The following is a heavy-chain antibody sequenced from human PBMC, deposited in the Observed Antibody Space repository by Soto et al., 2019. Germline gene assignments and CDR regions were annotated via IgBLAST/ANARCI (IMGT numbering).Heavy chain of an antibody. CDR3: ARAPGHCSGGMCVHYYGMDV. J-gene: IGHJ6*02. D-gene: IGHD2-15*01. CDR1: GGSISSGDYY. V-gene: IGHV4-30-4*01. Sequence: PSETLSLTCSVSGGSISSGDYYWSWIRQPPGKGLEWIGYIYYSGSTYYNPSLKSRVTISVDTSKNQFSLKLSSVTAADTAVYYCARAPGHCSGGMCVHYYGMDVWGQGTTVTVSS. CDR2: IYYSGST.